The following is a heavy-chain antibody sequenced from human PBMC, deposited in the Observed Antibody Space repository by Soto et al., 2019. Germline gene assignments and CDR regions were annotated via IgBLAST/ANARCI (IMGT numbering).Heavy chain of an antibody. D-gene: IGHD6-13*01. J-gene: IGHJ3*02. CDR2: ISGSGGST. CDR1: GFTSSSYA. V-gene: IGHV3-23*01. Sequence: PGGSLRLSCAASGFTSSSYAMSWVRQAPGKGLEWVSAISGSGGSTYYADSVKGRFTISRDNSKNTLYLQMNSLRAEDTAVYYCAKRGRRYSSSGGAFDIWGQGTMVT. CDR3: AKRGRRYSSSGGAFDI.